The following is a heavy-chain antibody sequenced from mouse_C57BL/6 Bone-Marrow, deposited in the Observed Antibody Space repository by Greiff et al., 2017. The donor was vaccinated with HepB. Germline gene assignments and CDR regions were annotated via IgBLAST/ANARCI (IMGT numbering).Heavy chain of an antibody. CDR2: IYPGSGNT. Sequence: QLQQSVAELVRPGASVKLSCKASGYTFTDYYINWVKQRPGQGLEWIARIYPGSGNTYYNEKFKGKATLTAEKSSSTAYMQLSSLTSEDSAVYFCARGTTRGYFDVWGTGTTVTVSS. D-gene: IGHD3-3*01. V-gene: IGHV1-76*01. CDR1: GYTFTDYY. CDR3: ARGTTRGYFDV. J-gene: IGHJ1*03.